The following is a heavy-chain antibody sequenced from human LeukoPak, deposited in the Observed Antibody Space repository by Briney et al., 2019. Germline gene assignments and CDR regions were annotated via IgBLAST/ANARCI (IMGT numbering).Heavy chain of an antibody. V-gene: IGHV1-69*13. Sequence: SVKVSCKVSGYTLTELSMHWVRQAPGQGLEWMGGIIPIFGTANYAQKFQGRVTITADESTSTAYMELSSLRSEDTAVYYCARGHYYDSSGYCLFDYWGQGTLVTVSS. J-gene: IGHJ4*02. CDR3: ARGHYYDSSGYCLFDY. D-gene: IGHD3-22*01. CDR2: IIPIFGTA. CDR1: GYTLTELS.